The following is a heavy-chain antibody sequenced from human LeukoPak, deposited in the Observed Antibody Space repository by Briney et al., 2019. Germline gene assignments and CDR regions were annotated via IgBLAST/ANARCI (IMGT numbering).Heavy chain of an antibody. Sequence: SQTLSLTCTVSGGSISSGGYYWSWIRQHPGKGLEWIGYIYYSGSTYYNPSLKSRVTISVDTSKNQFSLKLSSVTAADTAVYYCARQYYYDSSATAGAFDIWGQGTMVTVSS. D-gene: IGHD3-22*01. J-gene: IGHJ3*02. CDR3: ARQYYYDSSATAGAFDI. V-gene: IGHV4-31*03. CDR1: GGSISSGGYY. CDR2: IYYSGST.